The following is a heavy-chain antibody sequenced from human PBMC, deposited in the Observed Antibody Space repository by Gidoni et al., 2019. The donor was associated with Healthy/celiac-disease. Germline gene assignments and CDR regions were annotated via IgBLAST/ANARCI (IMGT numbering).Heavy chain of an antibody. D-gene: IGHD1-26*01. CDR2: IDWDDDK. V-gene: IGHV2-70*01. CDR1: GFSLSTSGMC. CDR3: ARIKLEVGASYYYYYGMDV. J-gene: IGHJ6*02. Sequence: TLRESGPALVKPTQTPTLTCTFSGFSLSTSGMCVSWIRQPPGKALEWLALIDWDDDKYYSTSLKTRLTISKDTSKNQVVLTMTNMDPVDTATYYCARIKLEVGASYYYYYGMDVWGQGTTVTVSS.